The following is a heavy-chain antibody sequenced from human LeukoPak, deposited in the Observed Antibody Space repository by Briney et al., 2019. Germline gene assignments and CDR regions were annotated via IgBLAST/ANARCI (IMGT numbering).Heavy chain of an antibody. Sequence: GRSLRLSCAASGFTVSSNYMSWVRQAPGKGLEWVSLINSGGTTYYADSVKGRFTISRDNSKNTLYLQLDSLRTEDTAVYFCARDRVPSAADYYFDYWGQGTLVTVSS. CDR1: GFTVSSNY. D-gene: IGHD2-21*02. J-gene: IGHJ4*02. CDR3: ARDRVPSAADYYFDY. CDR2: INSGGTT. V-gene: IGHV3-53*05.